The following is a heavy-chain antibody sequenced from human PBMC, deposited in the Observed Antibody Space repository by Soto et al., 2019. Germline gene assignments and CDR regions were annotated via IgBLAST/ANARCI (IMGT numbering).Heavy chain of an antibody. CDR2: ISGSGGST. J-gene: IGHJ3*02. D-gene: IGHD3-9*01. V-gene: IGHV3-23*01. Sequence: GGSLRLSCAASGFTFSSYAMSWVRQAPGKGLEWVSAISGSGGSTYYADSVKGRFAISRDNSKNTLYLQMNSLRAEDTAVYYCATRLRYFDWSPRRANAFDIWGQGTMVTVSS. CDR1: GFTFSSYA. CDR3: ATRLRYFDWSPRRANAFDI.